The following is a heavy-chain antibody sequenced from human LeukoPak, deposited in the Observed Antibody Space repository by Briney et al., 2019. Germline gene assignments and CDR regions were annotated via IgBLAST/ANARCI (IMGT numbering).Heavy chain of an antibody. D-gene: IGHD3-10*01. V-gene: IGHV3-23*01. J-gene: IGHJ6*03. CDR1: GFNFATYN. CDR3: AKAVAGYYYMDA. CDR2: IINSGESK. Sequence: PGGSLRLSCVASGFNFATYNMNWVRQAPRNGLEWVASIINSGESKFYGASVKGRGTVSRDNPKNTLYLELNSLTTGDTAVYYCAKAVAGYYYMDAWGKGTAVIVSS.